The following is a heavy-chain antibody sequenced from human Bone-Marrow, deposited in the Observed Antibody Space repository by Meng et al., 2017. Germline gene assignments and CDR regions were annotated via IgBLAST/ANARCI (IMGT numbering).Heavy chain of an antibody. J-gene: IGHJ4*02. CDR1: CPLSSWYL. Sequence: QVQLPEAGPGIVKAFGALSPPLRCPCCPLSSWYLWAWGPPPPGQGLEWIGGFQSWWNHNYNPSLRSRVTISVDTSKNQFSLRLTSVTAADTAVYYCAASSGWYRIDSWGQGTLVTVSS. D-gene: IGHD6-19*01. CDR2: QSWWNH. CDR3: AASSGWYRIDS. V-gene: IGHV4-4*02.